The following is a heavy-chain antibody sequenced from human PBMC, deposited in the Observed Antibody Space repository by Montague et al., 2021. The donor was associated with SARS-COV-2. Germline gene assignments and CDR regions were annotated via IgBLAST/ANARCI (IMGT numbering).Heavy chain of an antibody. D-gene: IGHD1-26*01. Sequence: SLRLSCAASGFTFSSYAMHWVRQAPGKGLEWVAVISYDGSNKYYADSVKGRFTISRDNSKNTLYLQMNSLRAEDTAVYYCARVYGGSYRSRIDYWGQGTLVTVSS. CDR3: ARVYGGSYRSRIDY. V-gene: IGHV3-30-3*01. CDR2: ISYDGSNK. J-gene: IGHJ4*02. CDR1: GFTFSSYA.